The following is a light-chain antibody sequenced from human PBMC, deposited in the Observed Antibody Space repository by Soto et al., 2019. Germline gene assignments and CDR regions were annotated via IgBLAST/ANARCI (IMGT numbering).Light chain of an antibody. V-gene: IGKV3-20*01. CDR1: ESVGSPN. J-gene: IGKJ3*01. CDR3: QHYGSSPRT. Sequence: EVVFTQSPATLSLSPGEGATLSCRASESVGSPNLAWYQQKPGQAPRLLFYDVSRRATGVPDRFSGSGSGADFTLTISRLEPEDFAVYYCQHYGSSPRTFGPGTKVDIK. CDR2: DVS.